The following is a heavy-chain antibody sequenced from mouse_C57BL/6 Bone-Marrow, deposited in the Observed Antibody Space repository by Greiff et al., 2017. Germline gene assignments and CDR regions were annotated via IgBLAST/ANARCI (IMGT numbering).Heavy chain of an antibody. CDR1: GYTFTGYW. J-gene: IGHJ4*01. CDR3: ARYGYGRGDK. CDR2: ILPGRGST. D-gene: IGHD2-2*01. V-gene: IGHV1-9*01. Sequence: QVQLQQSGAELMKPGASVQLSCKATGYTFTGYWIEWVKQRPGHGLEWIGEILPGRGSTNYNEKFKGKATFTADTSSNTAYMQLSSLTTEDSAIYYSARYGYGRGDKGGQGTSGTVSS.